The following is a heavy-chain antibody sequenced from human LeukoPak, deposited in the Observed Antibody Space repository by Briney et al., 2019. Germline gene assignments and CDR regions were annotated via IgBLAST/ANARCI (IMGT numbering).Heavy chain of an antibody. CDR2: ISAGGGST. CDR1: EFTFSSRA. D-gene: IGHD3-16*02. V-gene: IGHV3-23*01. J-gene: IGHJ1*01. Sequence: GGSLRLSCAASEFTFSSRAMSWVRQAPGKGLEWVSAISAGGGSTYYADSVKGRFTISRDNSKNTLYLQMNSLRVEDTAIYYCAKDYQYFQHWGQGTLVTVSS. CDR3: AKDYQYFQH.